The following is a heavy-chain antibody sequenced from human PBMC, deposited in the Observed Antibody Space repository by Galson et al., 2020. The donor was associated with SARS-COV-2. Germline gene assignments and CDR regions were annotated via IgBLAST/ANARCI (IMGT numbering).Heavy chain of an antibody. CDR1: GFTFDDYA. D-gene: IGHD2-2*01. J-gene: IGHJ3*02. CDR3: ARGDVVLVPSSDAFES. V-gene: IGHV3-9*01. Sequence: GGSLRLSCAASGFTFDDYAMHWVRQAPGKGLEWVSGISWNSGSIAYADSVKGRFTISRDNAKNSLYLQMNSLRLEDTALYYCARGDVVLVPSSDAFESWGQGTVVTVSS. CDR2: ISWNSGSI.